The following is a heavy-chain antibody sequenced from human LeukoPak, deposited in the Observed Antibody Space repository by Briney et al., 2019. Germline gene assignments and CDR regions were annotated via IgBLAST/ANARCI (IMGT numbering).Heavy chain of an antibody. J-gene: IGHJ4*02. CDR1: GFTFSSYG. CDR2: IRYDGSNK. Sequence: GGSLRLSCAASGFTFSSYGMHWVRQAPGKGLEWVAFIRYDGSNKYYADSVKGRFTISRDNSKSTLYLQMNSLRAEDTAVYYCAKDSNDYVWGSYRYTGYFDYWGQGTLVTVSS. CDR3: AKDSNDYVWGSYRYTGYFDY. D-gene: IGHD3-16*02. V-gene: IGHV3-30*02.